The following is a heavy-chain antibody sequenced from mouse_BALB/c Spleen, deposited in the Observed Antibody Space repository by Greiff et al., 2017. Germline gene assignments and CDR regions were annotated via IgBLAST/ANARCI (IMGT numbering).Heavy chain of an antibody. D-gene: IGHD4-1*01. Sequence: EVQLQQSGPELGKPGASVKISCKASGYSFTGYNMYWVKQSHRKSLEWIGYIDPYNGGTSYNQKSKGKATLTVDKSSSTAYMHLNSLTSEDSAIYYCAMSGTYAMDYWGQGTSVTVSS. V-gene: IGHV1S135*01. CDR2: IDPYNGGT. CDR3: AMSGTYAMDY. CDR1: GYSFTGYN. J-gene: IGHJ4*01.